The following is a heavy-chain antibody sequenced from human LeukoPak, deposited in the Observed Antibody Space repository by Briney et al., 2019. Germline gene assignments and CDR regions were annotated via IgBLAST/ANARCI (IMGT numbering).Heavy chain of an antibody. CDR2: IRYHGSNK. D-gene: IGHD3-9*01. CDR3: AKDRIPLTGYYLLDY. Sequence: GGSLRLSCAASGSTFSSYGMHWVRQAPGKGLEWVAFIRYHGSNKYYADSVKGRFTISRDNSKNTLYLQMNSLRAEDTAVYYCAKDRIPLTGYYLLDYWGQGTLVTVSS. J-gene: IGHJ4*02. V-gene: IGHV3-30*02. CDR1: GSTFSSYG.